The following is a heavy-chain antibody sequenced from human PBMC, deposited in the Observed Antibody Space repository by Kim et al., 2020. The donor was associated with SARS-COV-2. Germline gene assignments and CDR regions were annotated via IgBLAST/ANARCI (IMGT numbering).Heavy chain of an antibody. D-gene: IGHD3-10*01. CDR1: GFTFSDYY. J-gene: IGHJ4*02. CDR2: ITSSSYT. V-gene: IGHV3-11*06. Sequence: GGSLRLSCAASGFTFSDYYMSWIRQAPGKGLEWVSYITSSSYTRYADSVKGRFTISRDNAKNSLYLQMNSLRAEDTAVYYCARDLVDYYGSGSRFDYWGQGTLVTVSS. CDR3: ARDLVDYYGSGSRFDY.